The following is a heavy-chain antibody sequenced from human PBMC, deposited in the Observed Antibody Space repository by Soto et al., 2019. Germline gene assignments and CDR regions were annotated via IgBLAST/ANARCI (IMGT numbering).Heavy chain of an antibody. V-gene: IGHV4-4*07. CDR2: IYTSGST. CDR3: ASYSSSWYDYYYYGMDV. Sequence: SETLSLTCTVSGGSISSYYWSWIRQPAGKGLEWIGRIYTSGSTNYNPSLKSRVTMSVDMSKNQFSLKLSSVTAADTAVYYCASYSSSWYDYYYYGMDVWGQGTTVTVSS. D-gene: IGHD6-13*01. J-gene: IGHJ6*02. CDR1: GGSISSYY.